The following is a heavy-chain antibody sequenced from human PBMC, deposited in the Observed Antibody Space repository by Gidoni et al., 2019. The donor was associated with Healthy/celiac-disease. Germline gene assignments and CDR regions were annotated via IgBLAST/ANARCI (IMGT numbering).Heavy chain of an antibody. D-gene: IGHD5-12*01. J-gene: IGHJ6*02. CDR3: ARLAIDRDGGYRRPYYYYYGMDV. CDR2: IYPGDSDT. CDR1: GYSFPSYW. V-gene: IGHV5-51*01. Sequence: EVHLVQSGAEVKKPGESLTISCKGSGYSFPSYWLGWVRQMPGKGLEWMGIIYPGDSDTRYSPSFQGQVTISADKSISTAYLQWSSLKASDTAMYYCARLAIDRDGGYRRPYYYYYGMDVWGQGTTVTVSS.